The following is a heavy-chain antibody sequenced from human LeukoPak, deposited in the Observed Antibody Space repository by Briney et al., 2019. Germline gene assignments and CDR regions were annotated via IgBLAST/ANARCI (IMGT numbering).Heavy chain of an antibody. CDR2: IHTSGSI. CDR3: ARDKYYYDSSGYYYFDY. J-gene: IGHJ4*02. Sequence: SETLSLTCTVSGGSISSYYWSWIRQPAGEGLEWIGRIHTSGSINYNPSLKSRVTMSVDTSKNQFSLKLSSVTAADTAVYYCARDKYYYDSSGYYYFDYWGQGTLVTVSS. CDR1: GGSISSYY. V-gene: IGHV4-4*07. D-gene: IGHD3-22*01.